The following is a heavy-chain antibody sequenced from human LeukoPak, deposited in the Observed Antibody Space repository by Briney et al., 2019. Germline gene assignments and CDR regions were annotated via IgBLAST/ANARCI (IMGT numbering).Heavy chain of an antibody. CDR1: RFTFSGSA. Sequence: GGSLRLSCTASRFTFSGSAVHWVRRASGKGLEWVGRVKGRGNAYATAYAVSVKGRFTISRDDSKNTAYLQMNSLKTEDTAVYYCTRLRENCGGGNCYFDYWGQGTLVTVSS. J-gene: IGHJ4*02. V-gene: IGHV3-73*01. CDR3: TRLRENCGGGNCYFDY. CDR2: VKGRGNAYAT. D-gene: IGHD2-15*01.